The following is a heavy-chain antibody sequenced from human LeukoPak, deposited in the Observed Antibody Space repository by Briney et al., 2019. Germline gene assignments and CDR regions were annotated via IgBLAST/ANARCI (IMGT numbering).Heavy chain of an antibody. J-gene: IGHJ6*02. CDR3: ARGYYYDSSGYYYYYYYGMDV. CDR2: IKQDGSEK. CDR1: TCYW. Sequence: TCYWGWIRQPPGKGLEWVANIKQDGSEKYYVDSVKGRFTISRDNAKNSLYLQTNSLRAEDTAVYYCARGYYYDSSGYYYYYYYGMDVWDQGTTVTVSS. V-gene: IGHV3-7*04. D-gene: IGHD3-22*01.